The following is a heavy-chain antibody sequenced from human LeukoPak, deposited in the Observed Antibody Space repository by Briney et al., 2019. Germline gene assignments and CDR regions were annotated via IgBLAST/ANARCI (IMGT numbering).Heavy chain of an antibody. CDR1: GGSFSGYY. D-gene: IGHD3-9*01. Sequence: SETLSLTCAVYGGSFSGYYWSWIRQPPGKGLEWIGEINHSGSTNYNPSLKSRVTISVDTSKNQFSLKLSSVTAADTAVYYCARSALRYFDWLLDYNYFDYWGQGTLVTVSS. CDR3: ARSALRYFDWLLDYNYFDY. J-gene: IGHJ4*02. V-gene: IGHV4-34*01. CDR2: INHSGST.